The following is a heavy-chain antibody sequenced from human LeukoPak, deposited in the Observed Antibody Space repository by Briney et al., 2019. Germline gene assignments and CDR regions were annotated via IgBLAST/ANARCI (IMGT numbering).Heavy chain of an antibody. CDR1: GGTYSSYT. CDR3: ARYDDYGGLNWFDP. V-gene: IGHV1-69*02. Sequence: SVKVSCKASGGTYSSYTISWVRQAPGQGLEWMGRIIPILGIANYAQKFQGRVTITADKSTSTAYMELSSLRSEDTAVYYCARYDDYGGLNWFDPWGQGTLVTVSS. J-gene: IGHJ5*02. D-gene: IGHD4-23*01. CDR2: IIPILGIA.